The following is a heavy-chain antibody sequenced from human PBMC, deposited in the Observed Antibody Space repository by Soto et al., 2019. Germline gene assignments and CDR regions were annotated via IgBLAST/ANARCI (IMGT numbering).Heavy chain of an antibody. CDR3: ARDRVAARPYYYYYYGMDV. CDR2: IIPIFGTA. V-gene: IGHV1-69*01. Sequence: QVQLVQSGAEVKKPGSSVKVSCKASGGTFSSYAISWVRQAPGQGLEWMGGIIPIFGTANYAQKFQGRVTITADESTSTAYMELSSLRSEDTAVYYCARDRVAARPYYYYYYGMDVWGQGTTVTVSS. J-gene: IGHJ6*02. CDR1: GGTFSSYA. D-gene: IGHD6-6*01.